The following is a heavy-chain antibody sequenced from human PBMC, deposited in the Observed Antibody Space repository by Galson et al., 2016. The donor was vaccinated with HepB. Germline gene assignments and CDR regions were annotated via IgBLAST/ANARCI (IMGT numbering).Heavy chain of an antibody. V-gene: IGHV5-10-1*01. Sequence: QSGAEVKRPGESLRISCKGSGYSFTSYWISWVRQMPGKGLEWLGRIDPSDSYTNYRPSFQSHVTISADKSISTAYLQWSSLKASDTAMYYRARYDYGDPFDYWGQGTLVTVSS. J-gene: IGHJ4*02. CDR1: GYSFTSYW. CDR2: IDPSDSYT. CDR3: ARYDYGDPFDY. D-gene: IGHD4-17*01.